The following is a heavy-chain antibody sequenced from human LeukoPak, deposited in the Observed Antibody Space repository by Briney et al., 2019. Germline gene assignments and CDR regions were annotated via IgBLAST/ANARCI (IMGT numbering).Heavy chain of an antibody. CDR3: ARSYYYDSSGYLGGAFDI. V-gene: IGHV4-30-2*01. D-gene: IGHD3-22*01. CDR2: IYHSGST. Sequence: SQTLSLTCAVSGGSISSGGYSWSWIRQPPGKGLEWIGYIYHSGSTYYNPSLKSRVTISVDRSKNQFSLKLSSVTAADTAVYYCARSYYYDSSGYLGGAFDIWGQGTMVTVSS. CDR1: GGSISSGGYS. J-gene: IGHJ3*02.